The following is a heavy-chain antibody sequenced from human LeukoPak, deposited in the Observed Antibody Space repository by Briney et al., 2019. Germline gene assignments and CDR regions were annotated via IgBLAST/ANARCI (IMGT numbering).Heavy chain of an antibody. V-gene: IGHV3-66*01. CDR3: ARDSLYGDSDY. CDR2: IYSGGST. CDR1: GFTVSSIY. D-gene: IGHD4-17*01. Sequence: GGSLRLSCAASGFTVSSIYMSWVRQAPGKGLEWVSVIYSGGSTYYADSVKGRFTISRDNSKNTLYLQMNSLRAEDTAVYYCARDSLYGDSDYWGQGTLVTVSS. J-gene: IGHJ4*02.